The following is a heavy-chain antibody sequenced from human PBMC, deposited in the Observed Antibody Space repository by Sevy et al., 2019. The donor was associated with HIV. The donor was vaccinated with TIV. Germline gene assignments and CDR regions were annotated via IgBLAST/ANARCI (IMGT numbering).Heavy chain of an antibody. CDR3: ARDGNFLDYYYGMDV. CDR1: GFTFSSYW. Sequence: GGSLRLSCAASGFTFSSYWVHWVRQAPGKGLVWVSRINSDGSSTSYADSVKGRFTISRDNAKNTLYLQMNSLRAEDTAVYYCARDGNFLDYYYGMDVWGQGTTVTVSS. J-gene: IGHJ6*02. D-gene: IGHD1-26*01. CDR2: INSDGSST. V-gene: IGHV3-74*01.